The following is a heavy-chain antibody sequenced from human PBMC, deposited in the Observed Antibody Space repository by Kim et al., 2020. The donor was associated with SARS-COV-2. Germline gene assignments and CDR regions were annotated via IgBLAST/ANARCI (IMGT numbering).Heavy chain of an antibody. CDR2: ISAYNGNT. CDR1: GYTFTSYG. CDR3: ARDLTLGHYYYYGMDV. V-gene: IGHV1-18*01. Sequence: ASVKVSCKASGYTFTSYGISWVRQAPGQGLEWMGWISAYNGNTNYAQKLQGRVTTTTDTSTSTAYMELRSLRSDDTAVYYCARDLTLGHYYYYGMDVWGQGTTVTVSS. J-gene: IGHJ6*02.